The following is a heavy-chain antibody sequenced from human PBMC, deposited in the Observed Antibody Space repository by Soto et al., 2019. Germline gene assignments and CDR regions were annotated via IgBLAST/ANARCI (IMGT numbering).Heavy chain of an antibody. CDR2: ISAHNGNT. D-gene: IGHD1-1*01. V-gene: IGHV1-18*01. Sequence: QVHLVQSGAEVKKPGASVKVSCKASGYPFTSYVITWVRQAPGQGLEWMGWISAHNGNTDYAQKLQGRVSVTRDTSTSTAYIELRSLISDDTAVDYCARGRYGDYWGQGALVTVSS. CDR1: GYPFTSYV. CDR3: ARGRYGDY. J-gene: IGHJ4*02.